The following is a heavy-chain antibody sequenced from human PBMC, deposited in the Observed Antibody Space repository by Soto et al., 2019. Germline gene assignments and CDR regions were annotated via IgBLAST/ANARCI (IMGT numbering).Heavy chain of an antibody. V-gene: IGHV4-59*01. CDR3: ARVSPFYGGRPVXY. CDR2: IYYSGST. Sequence: SETLSLTCTVSGGSISSYYWSWIRQPPGKGLEWIGYIYYSGSTNYNPSLKSRVTISVDTSKNQFSLKLSSVTAADTVVYYCARVSPFYGGRPVXYWGQGTLVTVSS. D-gene: IGHD2-15*01. CDR1: GGSISSYY. J-gene: IGHJ4*02.